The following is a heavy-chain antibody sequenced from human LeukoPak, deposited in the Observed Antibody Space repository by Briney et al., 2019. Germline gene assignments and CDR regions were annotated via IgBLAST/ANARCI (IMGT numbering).Heavy chain of an antibody. CDR1: GGSISSYY. CDR2: IYYSGST. D-gene: IGHD3-22*01. V-gene: IGHV4-59*01. CDR3: ARHDSSARRHDALDI. Sequence: PSETLSLTCTVSGGSISSYYWSWIRQPPGKGLQWIGYIYYSGSTKYNPSLKSRVTISVDTSKNQFSLKLSSVTAADTAVYYCARHDSSARRHDALDIWGQGTMVTVSS. J-gene: IGHJ3*02.